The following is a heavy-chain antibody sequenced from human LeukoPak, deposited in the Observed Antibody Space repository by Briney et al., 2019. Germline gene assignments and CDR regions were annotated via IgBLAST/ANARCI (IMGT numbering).Heavy chain of an antibody. CDR1: GYPFTSFG. Sequence: ASVKVSCKASGYPFTSFGISWARQAPGQGLEWMGWISGYNGKTNYAQNLQGRVTMTTDTSTSTAYMELGSLRSDDMAVYYCARDRVYDYSNPRGFDHWGQGTLVTVSS. CDR2: ISGYNGKT. V-gene: IGHV1-18*03. CDR3: ARDRVYDYSNPRGFDH. D-gene: IGHD4-11*01. J-gene: IGHJ4*02.